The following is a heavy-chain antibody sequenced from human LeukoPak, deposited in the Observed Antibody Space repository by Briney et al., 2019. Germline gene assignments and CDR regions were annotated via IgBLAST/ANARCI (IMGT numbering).Heavy chain of an antibody. J-gene: IGHJ4*02. CDR1: GFTFSSYS. CDR3: AKVPNCSGGSCYRYYFDY. Sequence: PGGSLRLSCAASGFTFSSYSMNWVRQAPGKGLEWVSAISGSGGSTYYADSVKGRFTISRDNSKNTLYLQMNSLRAEDTAVYYCAKVPNCSGGSCYRYYFDYWGQGTLVTVSS. V-gene: IGHV3-23*01. D-gene: IGHD2-15*01. CDR2: ISGSGGST.